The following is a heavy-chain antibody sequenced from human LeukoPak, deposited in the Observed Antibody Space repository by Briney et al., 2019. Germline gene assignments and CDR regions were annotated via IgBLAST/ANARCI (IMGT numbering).Heavy chain of an antibody. D-gene: IGHD5-24*01. CDR1: GYTFTNYH. CDR2: IKPSDGST. CDR3: ARDNSLQDMAWWFDP. Sequence: ASVKVSCKASGYTFTNYHMHWVRQAPGQGLEWMGIIKPSDGSTTYAQKFQGRVIMTRDTSTSKVYMELSSLRSEDTAVYYCARDNSLQDMAWWFDPWGQGTLVIVSS. J-gene: IGHJ5*02. V-gene: IGHV1-46*01.